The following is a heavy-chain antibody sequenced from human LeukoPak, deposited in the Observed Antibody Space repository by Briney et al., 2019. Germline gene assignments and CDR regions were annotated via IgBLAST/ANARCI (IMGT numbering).Heavy chain of an antibody. CDR3: ARGLNYYDSSGYYTFDY. CDR1: GGSFSGYY. Sequence: SETLSLTCAVYGGSFSGYYWSWIRQPPGKGLEWIGEINHSGSTNYNPSLKSRVTISVDTSKNQFSLKLSSVTAADTAVYYCARGLNYYDSSGYYTFDYWGQGTLVTVSS. J-gene: IGHJ4*02. V-gene: IGHV4-34*01. CDR2: INHSGST. D-gene: IGHD3-22*01.